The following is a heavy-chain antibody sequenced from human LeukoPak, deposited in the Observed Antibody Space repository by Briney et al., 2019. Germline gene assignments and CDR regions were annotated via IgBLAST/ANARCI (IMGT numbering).Heavy chain of an antibody. Sequence: PGGSLRLSCAASGFTFSSYSMNWVRQAPGKGLEWVSSISTSSTYIYYADSLKGRFTISRDNAKNSLYLQMNSLRAEDTAVYYCARDAGTFDWSGGYFDCWGQGTLVTVSS. CDR2: ISTSSTYI. CDR3: ARDAGTFDWSGGYFDC. CDR1: GFTFSSYS. J-gene: IGHJ4*02. D-gene: IGHD3-9*01. V-gene: IGHV3-21*01.